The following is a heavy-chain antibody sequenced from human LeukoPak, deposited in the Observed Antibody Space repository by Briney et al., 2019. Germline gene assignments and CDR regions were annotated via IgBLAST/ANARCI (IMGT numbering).Heavy chain of an antibody. CDR2: INPNSGGT. D-gene: IGHD3-10*01. Sequence: ASVKVSCKASGYTFTGYYIHWVRQAPGQGLEWMGWINPNSGGTDYAQKFQGRVTMTRDTSISTAYMELSRLRSDDTAVYYCASLEYASGSSNSYYYYDGRDIWGQGTMVTVSS. CDR3: ASLEYASGSSNSYYYYDGRDI. J-gene: IGHJ6*02. CDR1: GYTFTGYY. V-gene: IGHV1-2*02.